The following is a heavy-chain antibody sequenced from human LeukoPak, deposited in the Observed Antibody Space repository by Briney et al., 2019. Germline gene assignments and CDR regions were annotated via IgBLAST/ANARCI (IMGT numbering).Heavy chain of an antibody. J-gene: IGHJ4*02. CDR2: ISYDGSYK. CDR1: GFTFSSYA. Sequence: GGSLTLSCAASGFTFSSYAMHWVRHAPGKGLEWVAVISYDGSYKYYAYSVKGRFTITRDNTKNMLYLQMNSLRAEDTAVYYGAREGRRGFEYCGQGALVTVSS. CDR3: AREGRRGFEY. V-gene: IGHV3-30*04.